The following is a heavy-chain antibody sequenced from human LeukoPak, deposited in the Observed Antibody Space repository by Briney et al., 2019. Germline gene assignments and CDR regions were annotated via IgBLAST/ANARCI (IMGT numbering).Heavy chain of an antibody. CDR2: ISGSGGST. Sequence: PGGSLRPSCAASGFTFSSYAMSWVRQAPGKGLEWVSAISGSGGSTYYADSVKGRFTISRDNSKNTLYLQMNSLRAEDTAVYYCAKSKGVVPTLDYWGQGTLVTVSS. D-gene: IGHD3-22*01. V-gene: IGHV3-23*01. J-gene: IGHJ4*02. CDR3: AKSKGVVPTLDY. CDR1: GFTFSSYA.